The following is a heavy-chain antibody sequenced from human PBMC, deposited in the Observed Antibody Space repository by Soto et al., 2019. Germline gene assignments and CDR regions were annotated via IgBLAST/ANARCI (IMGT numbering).Heavy chain of an antibody. CDR1: GGSISSYY. J-gene: IGHJ4*02. D-gene: IGHD6-13*01. Sequence: SETLSLTCTVSGGSISSYYWSWIRQPPGKGLEWIGYIYYSGSTNYNPSPKSRVTISVDTSKNQFSLKLSSVTAADTAVYYCARGGLEYSSSWQADYWGQGTLVTVSS. CDR3: ARGGLEYSSSWQADY. CDR2: IYYSGST. V-gene: IGHV4-59*01.